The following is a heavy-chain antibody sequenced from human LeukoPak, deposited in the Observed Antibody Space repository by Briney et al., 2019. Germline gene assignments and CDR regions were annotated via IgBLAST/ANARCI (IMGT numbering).Heavy chain of an antibody. CDR2: IKQDGSEK. V-gene: IGHV3-7*03. CDR1: GFIFVSYW. Sequence: GGSLRLSCAASGFIFVSYWWTWFRRAQGKGLEWVANIKQDGSEKYYVDSVKGRFTISRDNAKNSLYLQMNSLRAEDTAVYFCARARVVTKWIDYWGQGTLVTVSS. CDR3: ARARVVTKWIDY. J-gene: IGHJ4*02. D-gene: IGHD2-21*02.